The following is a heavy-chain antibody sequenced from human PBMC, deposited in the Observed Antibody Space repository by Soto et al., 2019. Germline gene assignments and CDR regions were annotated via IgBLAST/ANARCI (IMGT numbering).Heavy chain of an antibody. CDR1: GYTFTNYG. D-gene: IGHD3-10*01. V-gene: IGHV1-18*01. Sequence: QVQLVQSGAEVREPGASVKVSCKASGYTFTNYGVSWVRQAPGQGLEWMGWIGGYKGNTNYAQKLQGRVTLTTDTSTSTADMELRSLRSDDTAVYXXXXXXXXXXXXSGYWGQGTLVTVSS. CDR3: XXXXXXXXXXSGY. CDR2: IGGYKGNT. J-gene: IGHJ4*02.